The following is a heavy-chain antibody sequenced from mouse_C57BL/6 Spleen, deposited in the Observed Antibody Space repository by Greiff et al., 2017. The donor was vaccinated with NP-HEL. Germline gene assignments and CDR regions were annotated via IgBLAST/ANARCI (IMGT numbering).Heavy chain of an antibody. CDR1: GYTFTSYW. Sequence: QVQLQQPGAELVMPGASVKLSCKASGYTFTSYWMHWVKQRPGQGLEWIGEIDPSDSYTNYNQKFKGKSTLTVDKSSSTAYMQLSSLTSEDSAVYYCARIGDGYAMDYWGQGTSVTVSS. D-gene: IGHD3-3*01. CDR2: IDPSDSYT. J-gene: IGHJ4*01. CDR3: ARIGDGYAMDY. V-gene: IGHV1-69*01.